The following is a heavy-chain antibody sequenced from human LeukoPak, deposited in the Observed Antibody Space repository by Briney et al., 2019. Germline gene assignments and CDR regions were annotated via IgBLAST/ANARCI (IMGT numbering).Heavy chain of an antibody. D-gene: IGHD1-26*01. CDR2: IWYDGSNK. Sequence: GGSLRLSCAASGFTFTTYAMHWVRQAPGKGLEWVAVIWYDGSNKYYAYSLKGRFTISKDNSKNTLYMQMNSLRAEDTSVYCCARDAGGSPFDYWGQGPLVTVSS. CDR3: ARDAGGSPFDY. J-gene: IGHJ4*02. CDR1: GFTFTTYA. V-gene: IGHV3-33*01.